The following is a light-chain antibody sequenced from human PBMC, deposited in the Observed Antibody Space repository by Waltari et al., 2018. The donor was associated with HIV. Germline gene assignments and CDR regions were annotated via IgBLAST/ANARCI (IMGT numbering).Light chain of an antibody. CDR2: AAS. J-gene: IGKJ4*01. CDR1: QGIGSW. V-gene: IGKV1-12*01. Sequence: DIQMTQSPSSLSAAVGDRVIITCRASQGIGSWLAWYQQKPGKAPKLLIYAASSLESWVSSRFSGSGSGTNFTLTISGLQPEDFATYFCQQATSFLPLSFGGGTKVEIK. CDR3: QQATSFLPLS.